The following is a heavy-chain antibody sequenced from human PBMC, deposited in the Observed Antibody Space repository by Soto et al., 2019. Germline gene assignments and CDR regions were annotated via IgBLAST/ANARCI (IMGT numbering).Heavy chain of an antibody. CDR1: GFSLSTSGMC. CDR2: IDRDDDK. J-gene: IGHJ6*03. V-gene: IGHV2-70*11. CDR3: ARIIDYGDYEDYYYYMDV. Sequence: SGPTLVNPTQTLTLTCTFSGFSLSTSGMCVSWIRQPPGKALEWLARIDRDDDKYYSTSLKTRLTISKDTSKNQVVLTMTNMDPVDTATYYCARIIDYGDYEDYYYYMDVWGKGTTVTVSS. D-gene: IGHD4-17*01.